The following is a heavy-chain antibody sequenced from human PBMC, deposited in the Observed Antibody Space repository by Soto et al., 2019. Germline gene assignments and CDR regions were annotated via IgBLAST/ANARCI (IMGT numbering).Heavy chain of an antibody. CDR2: IYHSGAT. V-gene: IGHV4-30-2*01. J-gene: IGHJ4*01. Sequence: QVQLQESGSGLVKPSQTLVLTCTVSGDSISRDGSSWSWLRQPPGKGLEWIGYIYHSGATYYNPSLQRRVPTTVDKSKNQFSLSLASVTAADTAVYYCAREMSYYFDSWGHGTLVTVSS. CDR1: GDSISRDGSS. CDR3: AREMSYYFDS.